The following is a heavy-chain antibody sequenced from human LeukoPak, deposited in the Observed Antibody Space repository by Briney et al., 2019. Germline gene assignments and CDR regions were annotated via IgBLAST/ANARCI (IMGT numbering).Heavy chain of an antibody. V-gene: IGHV5-51*01. CDR1: GYSFTSYW. J-gene: IGHJ5*02. D-gene: IGHD6-19*01. CDR3: ARHYQPRGYTSGWYWFDP. Sequence: PGESLKISCKGSGYSFTSYWIGWVRQMPGKGLEWMGIIYPGDSETRYSPSFQGQVTVSADKSISTAYLQWSSLKASDTAIYYCARHYQPRGYTSGWYWFDPWGQGTLVTVSS. CDR2: IYPGDSET.